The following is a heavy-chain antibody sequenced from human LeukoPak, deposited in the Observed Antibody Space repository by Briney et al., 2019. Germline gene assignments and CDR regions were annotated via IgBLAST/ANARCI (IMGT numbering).Heavy chain of an antibody. J-gene: IGHJ4*02. CDR3: ARDRPNYYGSDGHYYRRDGDY. V-gene: IGHV3-23*01. Sequence: GGSLRLSCAASGFNFNIYAMSWVRQAPGKGLEWVSSITSCDGGTFYADSVKGRFTISRDNSKNSLYLQMNSLRADDTAIYYCARDRPNYYGSDGHYYRRDGDYWGQGTLVTVSS. CDR1: GFNFNIYA. D-gene: IGHD3-22*01. CDR2: ITSCDGGT.